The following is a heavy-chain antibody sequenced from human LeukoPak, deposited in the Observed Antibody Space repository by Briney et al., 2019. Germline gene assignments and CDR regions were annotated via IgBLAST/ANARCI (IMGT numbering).Heavy chain of an antibody. D-gene: IGHD2/OR15-2a*01. CDR3: ARDLWRDWRPIYGLDV. V-gene: IGHV4-39*02. CDR1: GGSISSSSYY. Sequence: SETLSLTGTVSGGSISSSSYYWGWIRQPPGKGLEWIGSIYYSGSTYYNPSLKSRVTISVDTSKNQFSLQLNSVTPEDTAVYYCARDLWRDWRPIYGLDVWGQGTTVAVSS. J-gene: IGHJ6*02. CDR2: IYYSGST.